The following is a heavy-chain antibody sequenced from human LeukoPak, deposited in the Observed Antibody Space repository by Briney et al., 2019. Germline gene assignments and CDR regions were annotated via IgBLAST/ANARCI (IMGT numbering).Heavy chain of an antibody. CDR1: GFTFSSYG. J-gene: IGHJ5*02. CDR3: ARDFSRIAAAGSWNWFDP. Sequence: QTGGSLRLSCAASGFTFSSYGMHWVRQAPGKGLEWVAFIRYDGSNKYCADSVKGRFTISRDNSKNTLYLQMNSLRAEDTAVYYCARDFSRIAAAGSWNWFDPWGQGTLVTVSS. CDR2: IRYDGSNK. V-gene: IGHV3-30*02. D-gene: IGHD6-13*01.